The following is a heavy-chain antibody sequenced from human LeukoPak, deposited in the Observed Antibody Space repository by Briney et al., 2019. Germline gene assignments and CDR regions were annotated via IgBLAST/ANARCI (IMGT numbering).Heavy chain of an antibody. V-gene: IGHV4-34*01. J-gene: IGHJ4*02. D-gene: IGHD2-2*01. CDR3: ARGREIGYQLPLDY. CDR1: GGSFSGYY. Sequence: SETLSLTCAVSGGSFSGYYWSWLRQPPGKGPEWIGEINHSGSSNYNPSLKSRVTISVDTSRNQFSLKLNSMTAADTAVYYCARGREIGYQLPLDYWGQGTLVTVSS. CDR2: INHSGSS.